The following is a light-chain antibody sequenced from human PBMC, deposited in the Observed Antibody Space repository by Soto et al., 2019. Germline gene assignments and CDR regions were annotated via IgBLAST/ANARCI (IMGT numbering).Light chain of an antibody. V-gene: IGKV3-20*01. CDR1: QSVSSSY. CDR3: QQYGSSPLT. CDR2: GAA. Sequence: SVLPLSPVTLSLTSGERDTLSCSASQSVSSSYLARYQQKPGQAPTLLIYGAASRATGIPDRFSGSVSVTDFSLTISRLEPEDFAVYYCQQYGSSPLTFGQGTKVDIK. J-gene: IGKJ1*01.